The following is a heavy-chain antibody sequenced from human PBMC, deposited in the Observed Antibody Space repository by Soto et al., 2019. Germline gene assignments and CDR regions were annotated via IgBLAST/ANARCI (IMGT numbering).Heavy chain of an antibody. CDR2: FDPEDGET. D-gene: IGHD6-19*01. J-gene: IGHJ6*02. Sequence: ASVKVSCKVSGYTLTELSMHWVRQAPGKGIERMGGFDPEDGETIYAQKFQGRVTMTEDTSTDTAYMELSSLRSEDTAVYYCAKLGLAVAGTIHYYYGMDVWGQGTRVTVSS. V-gene: IGHV1-24*01. CDR3: AKLGLAVAGTIHYYYGMDV. CDR1: GYTLTELS.